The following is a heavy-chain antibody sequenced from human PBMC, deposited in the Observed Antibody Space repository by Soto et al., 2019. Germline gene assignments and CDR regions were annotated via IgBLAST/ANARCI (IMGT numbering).Heavy chain of an antibody. CDR2: ISYSGST. V-gene: IGHV4-59*08. CDR3: ARQPVVAAPPFDY. D-gene: IGHD2-15*01. Sequence: SETLSLTCTVSGGSISSYYWSWIRQPPGKGLEWIGYISYSGSTNYNPSLKSRVTISVDTSKNQFSLKLSSVTAADTAVYYCARQPVVAAPPFDYWGQGTLVTVS. CDR1: GGSISSYY. J-gene: IGHJ4*02.